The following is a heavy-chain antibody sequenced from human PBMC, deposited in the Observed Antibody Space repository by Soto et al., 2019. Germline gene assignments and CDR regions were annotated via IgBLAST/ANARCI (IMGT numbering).Heavy chain of an antibody. CDR3: ARLRIQLWLEDY. Sequence: TSETLSLTCTVSGGSISSSSYYWGWIRQPPGKGLEWIGSIYYSGSTYYNPSLKSRVTISVDTSKNQFSLKLSSVTAADTAVYYCARLRIQLWLEDYWGQGTLVTVS. J-gene: IGHJ4*02. CDR2: IYYSGST. V-gene: IGHV4-39*01. D-gene: IGHD5-18*01. CDR1: GGSISSSSYY.